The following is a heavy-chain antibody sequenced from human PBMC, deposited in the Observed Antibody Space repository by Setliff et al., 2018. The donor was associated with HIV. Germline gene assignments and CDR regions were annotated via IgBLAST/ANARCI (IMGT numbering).Heavy chain of an antibody. CDR3: ARGGYITLYSSSSMDV. D-gene: IGHD6-13*01. V-gene: IGHV3-20*04. Sequence: SCKPSGFTFDDYGMSWVRQAPGKGLEWVSGLNWSGGSTGYADSVKGRFTISGDNAKNSLYLQMNSLRAEDTALYYCARGGYITLYSSSSMDVWGQGTTVTVSS. CDR2: LNWSGGST. CDR1: GFTFDDYG. J-gene: IGHJ6*02.